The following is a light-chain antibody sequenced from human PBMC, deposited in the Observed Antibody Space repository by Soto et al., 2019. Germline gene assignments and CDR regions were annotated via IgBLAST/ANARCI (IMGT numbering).Light chain of an antibody. Sequence: DIQMTQSPSTLSASVGDRVTITCRASQSISGWLAWYQQKTGKTPKLLIYDVFSLESGVPSRFSGGGSGTEFTLTISSLQPDDVASYCCQQYSRYPYTFGQGTKLEIK. CDR2: DVF. CDR1: QSISGW. J-gene: IGKJ2*01. CDR3: QQYSRYPYT. V-gene: IGKV1-5*01.